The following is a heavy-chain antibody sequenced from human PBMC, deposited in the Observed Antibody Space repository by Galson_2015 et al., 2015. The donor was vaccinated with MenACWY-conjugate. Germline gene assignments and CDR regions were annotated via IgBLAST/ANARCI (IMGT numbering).Heavy chain of an antibody. CDR1: GDSVSTNSAA. CDR3: ARDLGIGFNNWFDP. Sequence: CAISGDSVSTNSAAWNWIRQSPSRGLEWLGRTYYRSQWKNDYAVSVKSRITINPDTSKNQFSLQLNSVTSEDTAVYYCARDLGIGFNNWFDPWGQGSVVTVSS. D-gene: IGHD1-14*01. J-gene: IGHJ5*02. CDR2: TYYRSQWKN. V-gene: IGHV6-1*01.